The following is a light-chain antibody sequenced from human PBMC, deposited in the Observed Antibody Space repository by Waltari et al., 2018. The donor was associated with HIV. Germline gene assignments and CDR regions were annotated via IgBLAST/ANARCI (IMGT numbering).Light chain of an antibody. CDR2: WAS. J-gene: IGKJ1*01. V-gene: IGKV4-1*01. CDR1: QSVLYRSNNKED. Sequence: DIVMTQSPDSLAVSLGERATINCKSSQSVLYRSNNKEDLAWYQHKPGQPPKLLLYWASTRESGVPDRFSGSGSGTDFTLTSSGLQAEDVAVYYCQQYYSTPWTFGQGTRVEIK. CDR3: QQYYSTPWT.